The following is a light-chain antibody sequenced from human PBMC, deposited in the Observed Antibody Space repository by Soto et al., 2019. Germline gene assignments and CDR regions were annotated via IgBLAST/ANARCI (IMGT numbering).Light chain of an antibody. V-gene: IGKV1-39*01. Sequence: DIQMTQSPSSLSASVGDRVTITCRSSQSITTYLNWYQQKPGKAPKLLIYAASTLQTGVPSKFSDSGSGTDFTLIIGSLLPEDFATYYCQQTYRAPRTLGKGNKLEIK. CDR1: QSITTY. CDR3: QQTYRAPRT. J-gene: IGKJ2*02. CDR2: AAS.